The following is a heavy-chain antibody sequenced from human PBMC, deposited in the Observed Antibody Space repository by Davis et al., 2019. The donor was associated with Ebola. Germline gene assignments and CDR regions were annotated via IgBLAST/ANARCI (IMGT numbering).Heavy chain of an antibody. Sequence: GESLKISCAASGFNFNVYRMHWVRQAPGKGLEWVSNINGASSTISYADSVKGRFTISRDNGKNSLFLQMNSLRGEDTAVYYCARDGYYDFWSGYYNPYYFDYWGQGTLVTVSS. V-gene: IGHV3-48*01. D-gene: IGHD3-3*01. CDR1: GFNFNVYR. CDR3: ARDGYYDFWSGYYNPYYFDY. J-gene: IGHJ4*02. CDR2: INGASSTI.